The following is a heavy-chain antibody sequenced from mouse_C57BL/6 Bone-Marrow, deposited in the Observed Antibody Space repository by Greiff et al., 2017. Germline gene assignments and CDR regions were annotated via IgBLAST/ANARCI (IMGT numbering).Heavy chain of an antibody. D-gene: IGHD3-2*02. Sequence: EVQLVESGGGLVKPGGSLKLSCAASGFTFSSYAMSWVRQTPEKRLEWVATISDGGSYTYYPDNVKGRFTISRDNAKNNLYLQMSHLKSEDTAMYYCATPDSSIAYWGQGTLVTVSA. V-gene: IGHV5-4*01. CDR2: ISDGGSYT. J-gene: IGHJ3*01. CDR1: GFTFSSYA. CDR3: ATPDSSIAY.